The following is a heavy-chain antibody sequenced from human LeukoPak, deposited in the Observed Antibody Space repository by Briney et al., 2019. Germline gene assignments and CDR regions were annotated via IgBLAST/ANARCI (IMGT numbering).Heavy chain of an antibody. CDR3: ASPGPAAADY. V-gene: IGHV3-64*04. J-gene: IGHJ4*02. D-gene: IGHD6-13*01. CDR2: ISSNGGST. Sequence: GGSLRLSCSASGFTFSSYAMHWVRQAPGKGLEYVSAISSNGGSTYYADSVKGRFTISRDNSKNTLYLQMNSLRAEDTAVYYCASPGPAAADYWGQGTLVTVSS. CDR1: GFTFSSYA.